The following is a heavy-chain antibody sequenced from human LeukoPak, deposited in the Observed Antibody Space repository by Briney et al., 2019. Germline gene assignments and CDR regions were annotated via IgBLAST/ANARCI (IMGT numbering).Heavy chain of an antibody. D-gene: IGHD3-9*01. CDR2: ISAYNGNT. V-gene: IGHV1-18*01. CDR1: GYTFTSYG. CDR3: ARYDILTGYYGMDV. Sequence: GASVRVSCKASGYTFTSYGNSWVRQAPGQGLEWMGWISAYNGNTNYAQKLQGRVSMTTDTSTSTAYMELRSLRSDDTAVYYCARYDILTGYYGMDVWGQGTTVTVSS. J-gene: IGHJ6*02.